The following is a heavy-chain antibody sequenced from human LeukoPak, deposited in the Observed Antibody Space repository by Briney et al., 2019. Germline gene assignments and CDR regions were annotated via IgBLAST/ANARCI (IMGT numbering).Heavy chain of an antibody. Sequence: PGGSLRLSCAASGFTFDDYAMHWVRHAPGKGLEWVSLISGDGGSTYYADSVKGRFTISRHNSKNSLYLQMNSLRTEDTALYYCAKVPGAHDYFDYWGQGTLVTVSS. CDR2: ISGDGGST. D-gene: IGHD1-26*01. V-gene: IGHV3-43*02. CDR3: AKVPGAHDYFDY. CDR1: GFTFDDYA. J-gene: IGHJ4*02.